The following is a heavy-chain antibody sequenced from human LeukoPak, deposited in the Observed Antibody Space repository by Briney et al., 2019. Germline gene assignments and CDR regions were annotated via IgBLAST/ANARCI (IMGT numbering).Heavy chain of an antibody. CDR3: ARGRGTSVYFDF. Sequence: PGGSLRLSCAASGFTFSSYSMNWVRQSPGKGLEWISYISSSSSALYYGDSVKGRFTISRDSATNSVSLQMDSLRPEDTAAYYCARGRGTSVYFDFWGQGTLVTVSS. V-gene: IGHV3-48*01. CDR1: GFTFSSYS. CDR2: ISSSSSAL. D-gene: IGHD3-16*01. J-gene: IGHJ4*02.